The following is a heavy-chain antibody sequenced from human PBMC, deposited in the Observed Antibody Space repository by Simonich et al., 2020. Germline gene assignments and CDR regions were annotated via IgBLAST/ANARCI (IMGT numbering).Heavy chain of an antibody. V-gene: IGHV4-59*08. D-gene: IGHD5-12*01. J-gene: IGHJ4*02. CDR1: GGSISSYN. CDR2: IYYSGRT. Sequence: QVQLQESGPGLVKPSETLSLTCTVSGGSISSYNWSWIRQPPGKGLEWIGYIYYSGRTNYNPSLKSRVTISVDTSKNQFALKLSSVTAADTAVYYCARHDRWLQFYFDYWGQGTLVTVSS. CDR3: ARHDRWLQFYFDY.